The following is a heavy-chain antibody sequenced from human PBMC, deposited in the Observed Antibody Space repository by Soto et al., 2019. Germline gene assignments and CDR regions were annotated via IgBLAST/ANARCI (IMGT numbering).Heavy chain of an antibody. Sequence: GASVKVSCKASGYTFTSYGISWVRQAPGQGLEWMGWISAYNGNTNYAQKLQGRVTITTDTSTSTAYMELRSLRSEDTAVYYCARSHYHLELRPEPYYYYGMDVWGQGTTVTVSS. V-gene: IGHV1-18*01. CDR1: GYTFTSYG. CDR3: ARSHYHLELRPEPYYYYGMDV. CDR2: ISAYNGNT. D-gene: IGHD1-7*01. J-gene: IGHJ6*02.